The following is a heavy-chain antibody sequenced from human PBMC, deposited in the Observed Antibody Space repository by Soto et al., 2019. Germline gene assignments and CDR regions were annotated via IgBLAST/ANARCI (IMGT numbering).Heavy chain of an antibody. D-gene: IGHD2-8*02. Sequence: EVQLVESGGGLVQPGGSLKLACLASGFPLSDSAIHWVRKASGKGLEWVGRIRSKTNNYATTYGAPVRGRFTLSRVDSKNTAYLQMNNLESEDAAVYYRTRHAGGQGEHTIFYISMDVRGKGTTVS. V-gene: IGHV3-73*01. CDR1: GFPLSDSA. CDR2: IRSKTNNYAT. J-gene: IGHJ6*03. CDR3: TRHAGGQGEHTIFYISMDV.